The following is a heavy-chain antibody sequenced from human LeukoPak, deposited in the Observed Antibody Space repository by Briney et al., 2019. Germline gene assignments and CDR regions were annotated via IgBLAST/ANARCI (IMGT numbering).Heavy chain of an antibody. D-gene: IGHD1-26*01. CDR3: ARLGRGSFLSYFDY. CDR2: IYYSGST. J-gene: IGHJ4*02. V-gene: IGHV4-59*08. CDR1: GFTVGSNY. Sequence: GSLRLSCAASGFTVGSNYMRWIRQPPGKGLEWIGYIYYSGSTNYNPSLKSRVTISVDMSKNQFSLKLSSVTAADTAVYYCARLGRGSFLSYFDYWGQGTLVTVSS.